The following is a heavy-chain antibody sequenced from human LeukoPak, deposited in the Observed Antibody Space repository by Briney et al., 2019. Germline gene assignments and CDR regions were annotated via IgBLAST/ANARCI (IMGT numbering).Heavy chain of an antibody. Sequence: SETPSLTCTVSSGSISSYYWSWIRQPPGKGLEWIGYIYYSGSTNYNPSLKSRVTISVDTSKNQFSLKLSSVTAADTAVYYCAREPLIHCSGGSCYSGGFDYWGQGTLVTVSS. CDR1: SGSISSYY. V-gene: IGHV4-59*01. CDR3: AREPLIHCSGGSCYSGGFDY. CDR2: IYYSGST. J-gene: IGHJ4*02. D-gene: IGHD2-15*01.